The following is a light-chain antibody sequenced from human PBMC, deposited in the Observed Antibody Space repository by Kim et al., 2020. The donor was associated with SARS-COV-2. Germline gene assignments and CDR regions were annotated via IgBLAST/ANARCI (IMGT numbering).Light chain of an antibody. Sequence: ATINCKSRQTILYTSNNDNNLAWYQHKPGQPPKLLIYWASTRESGVPDRFSGSGSGTDFTLTISSLQAEDVAVYYCQQFYTTPLTFGGGTKVDIK. V-gene: IGKV4-1*01. CDR3: QQFYTTPLT. CDR2: WAS. CDR1: QTILYTSNNDNN. J-gene: IGKJ4*01.